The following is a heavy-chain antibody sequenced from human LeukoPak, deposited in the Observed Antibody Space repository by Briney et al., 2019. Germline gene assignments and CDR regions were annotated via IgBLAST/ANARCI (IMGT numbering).Heavy chain of an antibody. CDR1: GGSISSYY. V-gene: IGHV4-59*01. CDR2: IYYSGST. J-gene: IGHJ3*02. CDR3: AYYAQGLDAFDI. D-gene: IGHD2-2*01. Sequence: SETLSLTCTVSGGSISSYYWSWIRQPPGKGLEWIGYIYYSGSTNYNPSLKSRVTISVDTSKNQFSLKLSSVTAADTAVYYCAYYAQGLDAFDIWGQGTMVTVSS.